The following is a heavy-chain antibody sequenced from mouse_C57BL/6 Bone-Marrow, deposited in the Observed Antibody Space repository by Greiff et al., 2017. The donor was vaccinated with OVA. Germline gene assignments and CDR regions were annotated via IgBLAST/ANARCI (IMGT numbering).Heavy chain of an antibody. CDR3: ARSRQLRRRKDFDY. D-gene: IGHD3-2*02. Sequence: QVQLKQPGAELVKPGASVKLSCKASGYTFTSYWMHWVKQRPGRGLEWIGRIDPNSGGTKYNEKFKSKATLSVDKPYSTAYMQLSSLTSEDAAVYYYARSRQLRRRKDFDYWGQGTTLTVSA. CDR2: IDPNSGGT. CDR1: GYTFTSYW. J-gene: IGHJ2*01. V-gene: IGHV1-72*01.